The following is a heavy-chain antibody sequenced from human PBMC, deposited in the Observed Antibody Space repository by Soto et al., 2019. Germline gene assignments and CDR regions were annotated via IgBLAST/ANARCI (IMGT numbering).Heavy chain of an antibody. D-gene: IGHD3-10*01. Sequence: SETLSLTCAVYGGSFSGYYWSWIRQPPGKGLEWIGEINHSGSTNYNPSLKSRVTISVDTSKNQFSLKLSSVTAADTAVYYCARGSGYYGSGSYYKGYYYGMDVWGQGTTVTVSS. J-gene: IGHJ6*02. CDR3: ARGSGYYGSGSYYKGYYYGMDV. CDR2: INHSGST. V-gene: IGHV4-34*01. CDR1: GGSFSGYY.